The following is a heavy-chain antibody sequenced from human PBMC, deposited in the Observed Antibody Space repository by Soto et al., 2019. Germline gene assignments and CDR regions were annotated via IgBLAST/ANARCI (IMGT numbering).Heavy chain of an antibody. CDR1: GFTFSNYA. Sequence: GGFLTLYCAAAGFTFSNYAMSWVSKAPGKGLEWVSAISASGGSTYYADSVKGRFTISRDNSKNTLYLQMNSLRAEDTAVYYWAELSSGWSTFAYWGQGTLVTVSS. V-gene: IGHV3-23*01. CDR2: ISASGGST. D-gene: IGHD6-19*01. CDR3: AELSSGWSTFAY. J-gene: IGHJ4*02.